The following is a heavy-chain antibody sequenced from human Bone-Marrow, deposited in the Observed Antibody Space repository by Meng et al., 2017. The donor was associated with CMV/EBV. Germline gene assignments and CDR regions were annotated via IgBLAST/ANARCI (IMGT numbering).Heavy chain of an antibody. V-gene: IGHV4-59*02. CDR1: GGSVRSYY. Sequence: SETLSLTCTVSGGSVRSYYWSWIRQPPGKGLEWIGNIYYSGSTNYNPSLKSRVTISVDTSKNQFSLKLSSVTAADTAVYYCARAGGWVSPFAYWGQGTLVTVSS. CDR2: IYYSGST. CDR3: ARAGGWVSPFAY. J-gene: IGHJ4*02. D-gene: IGHD6-19*01.